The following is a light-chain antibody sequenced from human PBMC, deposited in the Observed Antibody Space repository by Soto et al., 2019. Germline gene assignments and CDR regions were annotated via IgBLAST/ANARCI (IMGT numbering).Light chain of an antibody. J-gene: IGLJ1*01. V-gene: IGLV1-44*01. Sequence: QSVLTQPPSTSGTPGQRVTISCSGSSSNIGINTVNWYQQLPGTAPKLLIYSSNQRPSGVPDRFSGSKSGTSASLAISGLKSEDEADYSCAAWDDSLNGPVFGTGTKLTVL. CDR1: SSNIGINT. CDR2: SSN. CDR3: AAWDDSLNGPV.